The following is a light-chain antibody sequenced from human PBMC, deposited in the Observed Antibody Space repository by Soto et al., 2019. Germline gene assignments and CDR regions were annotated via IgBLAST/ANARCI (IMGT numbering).Light chain of an antibody. CDR3: KQTYSAPFT. J-gene: IGKJ3*01. Sequence: DIQMTQSPSSLSASVGDSVTLTCRASQRLFSFLNWYQQAPGRAPKLLISTAYKLQSGVPSRFSGSESGTEFTLTISSLQPEDFAIYFCKQTYSAPFTFGTGTKVDVK. V-gene: IGKV1-39*01. CDR1: QRLFSF. CDR2: TAY.